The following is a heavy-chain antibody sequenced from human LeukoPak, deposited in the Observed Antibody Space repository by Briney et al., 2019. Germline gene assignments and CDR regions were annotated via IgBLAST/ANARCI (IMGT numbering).Heavy chain of an antibody. D-gene: IGHD3-22*01. CDR1: GGSISSSSYY. V-gene: IGHV4-39*01. Sequence: SETLSLTCTVSGGSISSSSYYWVWIRQPPGKGLEWIGSIYYSGNTYYNPSLKSRINISLDTSKNQFSLKLSSVTAADTAVYYCARRYYYDSSGRDPFDCWGQGTLVTVPS. CDR3: ARRYYYDSSGRDPFDC. CDR2: IYYSGNT. J-gene: IGHJ4*02.